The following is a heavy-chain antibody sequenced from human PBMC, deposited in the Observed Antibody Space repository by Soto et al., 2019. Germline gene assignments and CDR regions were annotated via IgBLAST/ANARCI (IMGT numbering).Heavy chain of an antibody. CDR2: IIPNNGGT. V-gene: IGHV1-2*02. CDR3: ARGAGYCSGGTCYSFDY. Sequence: ASVKVSCKASGYTFTGHYMHWVRQAPGQGLEWMGWIIPNNGGTNYAQRFQGRVTMTRDTSISTAYMELSSLRSDDTAVYYCARGAGYCSGGTCYSFDYWGQGTLVTVSS. CDR1: GYTFTGHY. J-gene: IGHJ4*02. D-gene: IGHD2-15*01.